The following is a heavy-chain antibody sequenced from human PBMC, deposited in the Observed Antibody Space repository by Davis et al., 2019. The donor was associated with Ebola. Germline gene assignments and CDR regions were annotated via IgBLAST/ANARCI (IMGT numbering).Heavy chain of an antibody. J-gene: IGHJ4*02. D-gene: IGHD1-26*01. CDR2: ISSSGSTM. CDR3: AREGRESGNYYHFDY. Sequence: GESLKISCAASGFTFSSYSMNWVRQAPGKGLEWVSYISSSGSTMYYADSVKGRFTISRDNAQNSLYLQMNSLRDEDTAVYYCAREGRESGNYYHFDYWGQGTLVTVSP. CDR1: GFTFSSYS. V-gene: IGHV3-48*02.